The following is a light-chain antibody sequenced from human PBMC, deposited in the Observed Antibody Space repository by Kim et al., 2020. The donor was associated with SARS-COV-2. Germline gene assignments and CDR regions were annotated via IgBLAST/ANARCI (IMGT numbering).Light chain of an antibody. J-gene: IGKJ1*01. V-gene: IGKV3-20*01. Sequence: EIVLTQSPGTLSLTTGERVTLSCRASQSVGNNFLAWYQQKSGQAPRLLIYRASSRAADIPDRFTGSGSGTDFTLTITRLEPEDFGVFYCQQYDSSPWTFGQGTKVDIK. CDR1: QSVGNNF. CDR2: RAS. CDR3: QQYDSSPWT.